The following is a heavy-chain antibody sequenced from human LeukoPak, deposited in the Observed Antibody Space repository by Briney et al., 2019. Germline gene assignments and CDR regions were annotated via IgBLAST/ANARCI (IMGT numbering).Heavy chain of an antibody. CDR1: GGSISSGGYY. Sequence: SETLSLTCTVSGGSISSGGYYWSWIRQHPGKGLEWIGNIYYSGSTYYNPSLKSRVTISVDTSKNQFSLKLSSVTAADTAVYYCARDEGYAGYFDYWGQGTLVTVSS. V-gene: IGHV4-31*03. D-gene: IGHD5-12*01. CDR2: IYYSGST. CDR3: ARDEGYAGYFDY. J-gene: IGHJ4*02.